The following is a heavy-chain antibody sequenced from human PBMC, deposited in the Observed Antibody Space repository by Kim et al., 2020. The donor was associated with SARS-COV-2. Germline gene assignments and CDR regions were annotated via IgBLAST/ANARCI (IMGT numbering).Heavy chain of an antibody. V-gene: IGHV3-7*03. D-gene: IGHD4-17*01. CDR3: ARYRPTNYGEFPPRKNWFDP. CDR1: GFTFSSYW. J-gene: IGHJ5*02. CDR2: IKQDGSEK. Sequence: GGSLRLSCAASGFTFSSYWMSWVRQAPGKGLEWVANIKQDGSEKYYVDSVKGRFTISRDNAKNSLYLQMNSLRAEDTAVYYCARYRPTNYGEFPPRKNWFDPWGQGTLVTVSS.